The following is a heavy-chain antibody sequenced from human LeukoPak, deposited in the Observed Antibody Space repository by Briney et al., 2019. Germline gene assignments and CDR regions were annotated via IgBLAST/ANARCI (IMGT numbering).Heavy chain of an antibody. CDR3: ARDVARDISCYTD. D-gene: IGHD2-2*02. CDR1: GFTFSTNS. Sequence: GGSLRLSCAAPGFTFSTNSMNWVRQAPGKGLEWVASISSSGSYIYYPESLKGRFTVSRDNAKNSVYLQMNSLRIEDTAVYYCARDVARDISCYTDWGQGTLVTVSS. CDR2: ISSSGSYI. V-gene: IGHV3-21*01. J-gene: IGHJ4*02.